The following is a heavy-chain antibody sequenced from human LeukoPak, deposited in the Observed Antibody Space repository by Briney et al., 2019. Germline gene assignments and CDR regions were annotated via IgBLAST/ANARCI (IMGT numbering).Heavy chain of an antibody. J-gene: IGHJ4*02. CDR1: GGTFNTYH. D-gene: IGHD5-24*01. CDR3: SLSKRTSDGSAVDY. Sequence: GASVKVSCKASGGTFNTYHINWLRQAPGQGREWMGRIIPGLHLTSYAQRFHGRVTISADKSTITTSVELNNLGSEDTAVYFCSLSKRTSDGSAVDYWGQGTLATVSS. V-gene: IGHV1-69*02. CDR2: IIPGLHLT.